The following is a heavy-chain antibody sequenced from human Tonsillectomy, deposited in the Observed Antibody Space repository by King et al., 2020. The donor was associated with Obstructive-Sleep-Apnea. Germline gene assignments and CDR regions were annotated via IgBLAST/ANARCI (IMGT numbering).Heavy chain of an antibody. CDR2: VNHSGST. CDR1: GGSFRDYY. Sequence: VQLQQWGAGLLKPSETLSLTCAVYGGSFRDYYWSWIRQPPGKGLEWIGEVNHSGSTNYSPSLKSRVTISVDMSKNQFSQKLTSVTAADTAVYYCARGSGATDVNWFDPWGQGALVTVSS. D-gene: IGHD1-26*01. V-gene: IGHV4-34*01. CDR3: ARGSGATDVNWFDP. J-gene: IGHJ5*02.